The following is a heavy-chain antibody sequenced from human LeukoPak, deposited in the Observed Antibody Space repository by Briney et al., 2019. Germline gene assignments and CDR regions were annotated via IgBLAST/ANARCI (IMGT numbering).Heavy chain of an antibody. CDR3: ARVGHIVAAGTYDW. Sequence: SETLSLTSTVSGASISSYYWSWIRQPPGKGLEWIGYISYSGSPNYNPSLKSRVTISADTSKNQFSLNLSSVTAADTAVYYCARVGHIVAAGTYDWWGQGTLVTVSS. J-gene: IGHJ4*02. CDR2: ISYSGSP. D-gene: IGHD6-13*01. CDR1: GASISSYY. V-gene: IGHV4-59*08.